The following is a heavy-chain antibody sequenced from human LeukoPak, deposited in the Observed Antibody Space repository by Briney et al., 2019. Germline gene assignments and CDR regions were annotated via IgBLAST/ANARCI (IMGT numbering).Heavy chain of an antibody. Sequence: PSETLSLTCTVSGGSISSSSYYWGWIRQPPGKGLEWIGSIYHSGSTYYNPSLKSRVTISVDTSKNQFSLKLSSVTAADTAVYYCARGLEMVLFDYWGQGTLVTVSS. J-gene: IGHJ4*02. D-gene: IGHD5-24*01. CDR1: GGSISSSSYY. CDR3: ARGLEMVLFDY. CDR2: IYHSGST. V-gene: IGHV4-39*07.